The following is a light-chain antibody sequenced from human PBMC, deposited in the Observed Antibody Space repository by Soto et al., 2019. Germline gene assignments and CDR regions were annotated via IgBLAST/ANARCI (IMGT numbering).Light chain of an antibody. CDR1: NSNIGSSY. CDR2: ENN. J-gene: IGLJ3*02. CDR3: AAWDDSLSGSWV. V-gene: IGLV1-47*01. Sequence: QSVLTQPPSASGTPGQRVTISCSGSNSNIGSSYVYWYQQLPGTAPKLPIYENNQRPSGVPDRFSGSKSGTSASLAISGLRSEDEADYYCAAWDDSLSGSWVFGGGTKVTVL.